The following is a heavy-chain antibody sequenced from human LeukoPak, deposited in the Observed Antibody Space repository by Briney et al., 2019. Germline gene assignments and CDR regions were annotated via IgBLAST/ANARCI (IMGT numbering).Heavy chain of an antibody. Sequence: ASVKVSCKASGYTFTGYYMHWVRQAPGQGLEWMGWINPNTGDSNYAQKFQGRVTLTRDTSISTVYMELRGLISDDTAVYYCARDGGLDYWGQGTPVTVSS. CDR1: GYTFTGYY. CDR3: ARDGGLDY. CDR2: INPNTGDS. V-gene: IGHV1-2*02. D-gene: IGHD2-15*01. J-gene: IGHJ4*02.